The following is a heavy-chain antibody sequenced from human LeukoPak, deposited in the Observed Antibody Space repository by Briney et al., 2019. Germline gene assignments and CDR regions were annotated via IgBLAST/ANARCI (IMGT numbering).Heavy chain of an antibody. V-gene: IGHV3-23*01. CDR3: ARGQVFWSGYYLS. Sequence: GGSLRLSCAASGSNFNMYAMTWVRQAPGKGLDWVSEISGSGSNTYYADSVKARFTISRDNSKQMLYLDMNSLRTEDTAMYYCARGQVFWSGYYLSWGQGTQVTVSS. CDR1: GSNFNMYA. D-gene: IGHD3-3*01. CDR2: ISGSGSNT. J-gene: IGHJ5*02.